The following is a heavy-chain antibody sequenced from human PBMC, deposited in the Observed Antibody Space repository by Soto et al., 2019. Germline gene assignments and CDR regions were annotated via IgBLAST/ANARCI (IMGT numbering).Heavy chain of an antibody. Sequence: VQLLESGGGLVQPGGSLRLSCAASGFTFSSHAMSWVRQAPGKGLEWVSTISNGGGSTYNADSVKGRFTISRDNSENTVYLEMNSLRDEDTAVYYCAKAQAGYCSGGSCYTGSDYWGQGTLVTVSS. J-gene: IGHJ4*02. D-gene: IGHD2-15*01. CDR2: ISNGGGST. CDR3: AKAQAGYCSGGSCYTGSDY. V-gene: IGHV3-23*01. CDR1: GFTFSSHA.